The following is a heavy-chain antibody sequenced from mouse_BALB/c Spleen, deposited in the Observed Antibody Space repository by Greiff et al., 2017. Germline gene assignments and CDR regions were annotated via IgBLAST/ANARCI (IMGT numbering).Heavy chain of an antibody. D-gene: IGHD2-1*01. CDR1: GYSITSDYA. J-gene: IGHJ3*01. Sequence: LQESGPGLVKPSQSLSLTCTVTGYSITSDYAWNWIRQFPGNKLEWMGYISYSGSTSYNPSLKSRISITRDTSKNQFFLQLNSVTTEDTATYYCAREGNYFAYWGQGTLVTVSA. CDR3: AREGNYFAY. V-gene: IGHV3-2*02. CDR2: ISYSGST.